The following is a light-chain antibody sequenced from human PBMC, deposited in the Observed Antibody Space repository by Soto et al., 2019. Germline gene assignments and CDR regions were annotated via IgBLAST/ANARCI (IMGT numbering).Light chain of an antibody. CDR1: KSVSRY. Sequence: EIVLTQSPATLSVSPGERATLSCRASKSVSRYLAWYQQKPGQAPRLLIYEASNRATGIPARFSGSGSGTDFTLTISSLEPEDSAVYYCQQRSNWPLRTFGGGTKVEIK. CDR2: EAS. CDR3: QQRSNWPLRT. V-gene: IGKV3-11*01. J-gene: IGKJ4*01.